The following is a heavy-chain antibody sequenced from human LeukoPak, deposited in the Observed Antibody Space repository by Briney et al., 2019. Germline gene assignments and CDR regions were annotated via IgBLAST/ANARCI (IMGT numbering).Heavy chain of an antibody. Sequence: GGSLRLSCGASGFTFNRHGMHWVRQAPGKGLEWVAVISYDGSNKYYADSVKGRFTISRDNSKNTLYLQMNSLRAEDTAVYYCARGPVAGTIDYWGQGTLVTVSS. D-gene: IGHD6-19*01. CDR3: ARGPVAGTIDY. J-gene: IGHJ4*02. V-gene: IGHV3-30*03. CDR2: ISYDGSNK. CDR1: GFTFNRHG.